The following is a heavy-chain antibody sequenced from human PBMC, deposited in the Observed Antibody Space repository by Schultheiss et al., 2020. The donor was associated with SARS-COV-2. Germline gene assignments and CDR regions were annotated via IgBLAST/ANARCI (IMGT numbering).Heavy chain of an antibody. CDR1: GFTFSDHY. Sequence: GGSLRLSCAASGFTFSDHYMDWVRQAPGKGLEWVGRIRNKDKSYTTEYAASVKGRFTISRDDSKNSLYLQMNSLKTEDTAVYYCATTNSGNYLFDYWGQGTLVTVSS. V-gene: IGHV3-72*01. CDR3: ATTNSGNYLFDY. CDR2: IRNKDKSYTT. J-gene: IGHJ4*02. D-gene: IGHD1-26*01.